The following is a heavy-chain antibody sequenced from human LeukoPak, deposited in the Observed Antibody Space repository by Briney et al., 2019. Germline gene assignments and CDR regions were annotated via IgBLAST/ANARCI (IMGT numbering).Heavy chain of an antibody. J-gene: IGHJ4*02. Sequence: GGSLRISCAASGFTFSSYGMHWVRQAPGKGLEWVAVIWYDGSNKYYADSVKGRFTISRDNSKNTLYLQMNSLRAEDTAVYYCARDQEEYYFDYWGQGTLVTVSS. V-gene: IGHV3-33*01. CDR3: ARDQEEYYFDY. CDR2: IWYDGSNK. CDR1: GFTFSSYG.